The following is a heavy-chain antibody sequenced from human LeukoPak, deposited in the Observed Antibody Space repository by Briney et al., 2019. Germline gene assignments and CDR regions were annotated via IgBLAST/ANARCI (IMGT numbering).Heavy chain of an antibody. CDR1: GFTFSSYS. CDR3: ARMRSGYYLVDY. J-gene: IGHJ4*02. V-gene: IGHV3-21*01. Sequence: GGSLRLSCAASGFTFSSYSMNWVRQAPGKGLEWVSSISSSSSYIYYADSVKGRFTISRDNAKNSLYLQMNSLRAEDTAVYYCARMRSGYYLVDYLGQGTLVTVSS. CDR2: ISSSSSYI. D-gene: IGHD3-22*01.